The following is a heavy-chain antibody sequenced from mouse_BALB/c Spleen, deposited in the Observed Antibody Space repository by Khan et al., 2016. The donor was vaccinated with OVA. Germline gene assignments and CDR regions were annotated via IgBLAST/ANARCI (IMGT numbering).Heavy chain of an antibody. CDR3: VRDGAYHRNDDWFAY. Sequence: QVQLKESGAELARPGASVKMSCKASGYTFTSYTIHWIKKRPGQGLEWIGYINPSNGYTNYNQKFKDKATLTTDKSSTTAYLQLSSLTSDDSAVHNCVRDGAYHRNDDWFAYWGQGTLVTVSA. J-gene: IGHJ3*01. V-gene: IGHV1-4*01. D-gene: IGHD2-14*01. CDR1: GYTFTSYT. CDR2: INPSNGYT.